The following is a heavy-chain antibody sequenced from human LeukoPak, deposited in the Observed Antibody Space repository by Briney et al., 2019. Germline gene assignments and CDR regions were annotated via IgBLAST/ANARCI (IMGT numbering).Heavy chain of an antibody. D-gene: IGHD6-13*01. CDR1: GGSINDYY. CDR2: IYYTGRT. Sequence: SETLSLTCTVSGGSINDYYWSWIRQSPGKGLEWIGYIYYTGRTKYNPSVQSRVTISVDTSKNQFSLKLSSVTAADTAVYYCVRDVVAAAGSFDYWGQGTQVTVSS. V-gene: IGHV4-59*12. J-gene: IGHJ4*02. CDR3: VRDVVAAAGSFDY.